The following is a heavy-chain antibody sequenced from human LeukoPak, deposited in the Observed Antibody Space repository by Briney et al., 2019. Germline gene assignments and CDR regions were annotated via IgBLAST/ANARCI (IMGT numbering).Heavy chain of an antibody. Sequence: GESLKISCKGSGYSFTSYWIGWVRQMPGKGLEWMGIIYPGDSDTRYSPSFQGQVTISADKSISTAYLQWSSLKASDTAMYYCARTYYDFSSWLDGLDVWGKGTTVTVSS. D-gene: IGHD3-3*01. CDR3: ARTYYDFSSWLDGLDV. CDR2: IYPGDSDT. J-gene: IGHJ6*04. CDR1: GYSFTSYW. V-gene: IGHV5-51*01.